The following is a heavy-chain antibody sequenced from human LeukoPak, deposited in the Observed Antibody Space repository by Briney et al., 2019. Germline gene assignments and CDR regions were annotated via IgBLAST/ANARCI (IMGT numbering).Heavy chain of an antibody. CDR3: VRASQGYFQT. CDR1: GFDFSEHE. D-gene: IGHD6-13*01. CDR2: IRNKNQGLRT. V-gene: IGHV3-72*01. J-gene: IGHJ1*01. Sequence: PGGSLRLSCAASGFDFSEHEMDWVRQAPGKGHEWLCRIRNKNQGLRTEYAASVKGRVTISRDDSTKSLFLQINGLRTEDTAVYYCVRASQGYFQTWGQGTLVTVSP.